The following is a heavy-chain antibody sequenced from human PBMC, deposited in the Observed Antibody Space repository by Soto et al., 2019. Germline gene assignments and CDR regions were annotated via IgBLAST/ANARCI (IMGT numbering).Heavy chain of an antibody. D-gene: IGHD5-18*01. Sequence: PGGSLRLSCAASGFTFSDYYMSWIRQAPGKGLEWVSGINWNGGSTGYADSVKGRFTISRDNAKNSLYLQMNSLRAEDTALYYCARAEPRYSYGYDYWGQGTLVTVSS. CDR2: INWNGGST. J-gene: IGHJ4*02. CDR1: GFTFSDYY. V-gene: IGHV3-20*04. CDR3: ARAEPRYSYGYDY.